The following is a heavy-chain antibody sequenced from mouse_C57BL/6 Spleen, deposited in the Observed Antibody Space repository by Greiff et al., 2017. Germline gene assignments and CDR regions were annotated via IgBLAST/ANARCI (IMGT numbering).Heavy chain of an antibody. J-gene: IGHJ2*01. D-gene: IGHD1-1*01. Sequence: VQLQQPGAELVKPGASVKLSCKASGYTFTSYWMQWVKQRPGQGLEWIGEIDPSDSYTNYNQKFKGKATLTVDTSSSTAYMQLSSLTSEDSAVYYCASRENYYGSSYAFDYWGQGTTLTVSS. V-gene: IGHV1-50*01. CDR3: ASRENYYGSSYAFDY. CDR1: GYTFTSYW. CDR2: IDPSDSYT.